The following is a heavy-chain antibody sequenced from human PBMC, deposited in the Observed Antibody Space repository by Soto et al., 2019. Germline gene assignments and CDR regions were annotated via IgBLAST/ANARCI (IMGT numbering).Heavy chain of an antibody. CDR1: GFTFISYS. J-gene: IGHJ4*02. V-gene: IGHV3-21*01. CDR3: ARDRLFAFDY. D-gene: IGHD3-22*01. Sequence: GGSLRLSCAASGFTFISYSMNWVRQAPGKGLEWVSSISSSSSYIYYADSVKGRFTISGDNAKNSLYLQMNSLRAEDTAVYYCARDRLFAFDYWGQGTLVTVSS. CDR2: ISSSSSYI.